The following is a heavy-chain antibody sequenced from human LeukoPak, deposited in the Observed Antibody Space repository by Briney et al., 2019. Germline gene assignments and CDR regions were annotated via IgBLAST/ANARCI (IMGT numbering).Heavy chain of an antibody. CDR1: GFIFSSYW. V-gene: IGHV3-7*01. J-gene: IGHJ5*02. Sequence: GGSLRLSCAASGFIFSSYWMSWVRQAPGKGLEWVANIKQDGSEKYYVDSVKGRFTISRDNAKNSLYLQMNSLRAEDTAVYYCARDRLLWFGELRYNWFDPWGQGTLVTVSS. CDR3: ARDRLLWFGELRYNWFDP. CDR2: IKQDGSEK. D-gene: IGHD3-10*01.